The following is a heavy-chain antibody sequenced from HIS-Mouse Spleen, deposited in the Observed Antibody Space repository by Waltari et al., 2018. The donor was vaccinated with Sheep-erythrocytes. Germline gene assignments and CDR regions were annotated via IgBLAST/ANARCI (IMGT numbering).Heavy chain of an antibody. CDR2: ISSSSSYI. J-gene: IGHJ4*02. V-gene: IGHV3-21*01. CDR1: GFTCSTSR. Sequence: EVQLVESGGGLVKPGGSLRLCGAASGFTCSTSRLSWVRQAPGKGLEWVSSISSSSSYIYYAGSVKGRFTISRDNAKNSLYLQMNSLRAEDTAVYYCARGAKSSGETRIIDYWGQGTLVTVSS. CDR3: ARGAKSSGETRIIDY. D-gene: IGHD7-27*01.